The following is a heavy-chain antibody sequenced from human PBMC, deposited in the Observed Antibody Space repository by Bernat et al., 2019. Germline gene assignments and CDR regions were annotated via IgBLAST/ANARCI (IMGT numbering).Heavy chain of an antibody. J-gene: IGHJ3*02. D-gene: IGHD6-6*01. CDR1: GFTFSSYG. Sequence: QVQLVESGGGVVQPGRSLRLSCAASGFTFSSYGMHWVRQAPGKGLEWVAAISYDGSNKYYADSVKGRFTISRDNSKNTLYLQMNSLRAEDTAVYYCAKPKARIAARPDAFDIWGQGTMVTVSS. V-gene: IGHV3-30*18. CDR2: ISYDGSNK. CDR3: AKPKARIAARPDAFDI.